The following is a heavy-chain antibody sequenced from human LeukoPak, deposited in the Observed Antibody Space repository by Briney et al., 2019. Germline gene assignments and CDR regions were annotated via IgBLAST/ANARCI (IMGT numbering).Heavy chain of an antibody. Sequence: GGSLRLSCVASGFTFKNYVMNWVRQAPGKGLEWLATIYGSGVSISYADSVKGRFTISRDYSNNTLYLQMNSLRAEDTAMYYCAKDLGWELPAEAYWGQGILVTVSS. CDR2: IYGSGVSI. D-gene: IGHD1-26*01. J-gene: IGHJ4*02. V-gene: IGHV3-23*01. CDR3: AKDLGWELPAEAY. CDR1: GFTFKNYV.